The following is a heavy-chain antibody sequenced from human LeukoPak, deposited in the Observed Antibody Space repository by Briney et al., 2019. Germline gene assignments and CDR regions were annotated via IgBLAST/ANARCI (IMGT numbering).Heavy chain of an antibody. V-gene: IGHV4-30-2*01. Sequence: PSETLSLTCTVSGGSISSGGYYWSWIRQPPGKGLEWIGYIYHSGSTYYNPSLKSRVTISVDRSKNQFSLKLSSVTAADTAVYYCARDRQQLVPYFDYWGLGTLVTVSS. CDR2: IYHSGST. CDR3: ARDRQQLVPYFDY. D-gene: IGHD6-13*01. J-gene: IGHJ4*02. CDR1: GGSISSGGYY.